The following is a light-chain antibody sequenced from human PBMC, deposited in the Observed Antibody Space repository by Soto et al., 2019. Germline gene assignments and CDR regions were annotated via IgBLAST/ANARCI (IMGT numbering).Light chain of an antibody. CDR3: QQYDNWPWT. CDR2: GAS. V-gene: IGKV3-15*01. Sequence: EIVLTQSPGTLSLSPGGRATLSCRASQSISDTLAWYQQKPGQAPRLLIYGASTRATGFPARFSGSGSGADFTLTFSSLQSEDFAVYYCQQYDNWPWTFGQGTKVDIK. CDR1: QSISDT. J-gene: IGKJ1*01.